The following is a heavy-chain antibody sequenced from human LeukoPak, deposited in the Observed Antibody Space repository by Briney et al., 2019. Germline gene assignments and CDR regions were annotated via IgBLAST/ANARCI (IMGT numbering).Heavy chain of an antibody. CDR3: ARGILGIAARRGKMLRPYYFDY. V-gene: IGHV1-8*02. J-gene: IGHJ4*02. CDR1: GGTFSSYA. CDR2: MNPNSGNT. Sequence: ASVKVSCKASGGTFSSYAISWVRQAPGQGLEWMGWMNPNSGNTGYAQKFQGRVTMTRNTSISTAYMELSSLRSEDTAVYYCARGILGIAARRGKMLRPYYFDYWGQGTLVTVSS. D-gene: IGHD6-6*01.